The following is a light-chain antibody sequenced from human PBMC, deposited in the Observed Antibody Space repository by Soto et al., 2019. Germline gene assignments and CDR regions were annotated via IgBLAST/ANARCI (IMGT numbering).Light chain of an antibody. J-gene: IGKJ2*01. CDR3: QQYGSTPLYT. Sequence: EIVLTQSPGTLSLSPGERATLSCRASQSVSSSYLAWYQKKPGQAPRLLIYGASSSATGIPDRLSGSGSGTDFTLTNSSRQPADYAAYYCQQYGSTPLYTFGQGTKLEIK. V-gene: IGKV3-20*01. CDR2: GAS. CDR1: QSVSSSY.